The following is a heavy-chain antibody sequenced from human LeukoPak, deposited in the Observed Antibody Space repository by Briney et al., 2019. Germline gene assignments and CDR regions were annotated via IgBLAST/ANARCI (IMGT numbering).Heavy chain of an antibody. CDR3: ARDRRYCRGDSCYSGVDY. CDR2: IYSGGSQ. V-gene: IGHV3-53*01. Sequence: PGGSLRLSCAASGLTVSSNYMTWVRQAPGKGLEGCSVIYSGGSQYYADSVKGRFRISRDNSKNTVYLQTTGLRAEDTAVYYCARDRRYCRGDSCYSGVDYWGQGTLVTVSS. D-gene: IGHD2-15*01. CDR1: GLTVSSNY. J-gene: IGHJ4*02.